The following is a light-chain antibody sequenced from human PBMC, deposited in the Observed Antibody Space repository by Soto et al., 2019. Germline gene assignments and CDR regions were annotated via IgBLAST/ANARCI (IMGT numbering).Light chain of an antibody. CDR3: QQYRNWPLT. CDR2: DAS. Sequence: EIVLTQSPGTLSLSPGERATLSCRASQSIRNFLAWYQQKPGQAPRLLIYDASTRATGIPARFSGSGSGTEFTLTIDSLQSDDFAVYLCQQYRNWPLTFGGGTKVDIK. V-gene: IGKV3-15*01. CDR1: QSIRNF. J-gene: IGKJ4*01.